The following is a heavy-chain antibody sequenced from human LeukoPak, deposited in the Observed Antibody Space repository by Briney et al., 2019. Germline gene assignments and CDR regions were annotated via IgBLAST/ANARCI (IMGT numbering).Heavy chain of an antibody. V-gene: IGHV3-7*01. CDR2: IKQDGSEK. CDR1: GFTFSSFA. CDR3: AIGPVKGPTKNWFDP. Sequence: GRSLRLSCAASGFTFSSFAMHWVRQAPGKGLEWVANIKQDGSEKYYVDSVKGRFTISRDNAKNSLYLQMNSLRAEDTAVYYCAIGPVKGPTKNWFDPWGQGTLVTVSS. D-gene: IGHD2-8*01. J-gene: IGHJ5*02.